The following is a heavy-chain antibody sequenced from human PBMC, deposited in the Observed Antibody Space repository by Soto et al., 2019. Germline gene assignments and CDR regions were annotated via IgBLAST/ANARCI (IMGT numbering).Heavy chain of an antibody. D-gene: IGHD6-13*01. V-gene: IGHV3-23*01. Sequence: GSLRLSCAASGFTFGSYAMSWVRQAPGKGLEWVSAISGSGGSTYYAGSVKGRFTISRDNSKNTLYLQMNSLRAEDTAVYYCAKAYTSSWYQHDYWGQGTLVTVSS. J-gene: IGHJ4*02. CDR1: GFTFGSYA. CDR3: AKAYTSSWYQHDY. CDR2: ISGSGGST.